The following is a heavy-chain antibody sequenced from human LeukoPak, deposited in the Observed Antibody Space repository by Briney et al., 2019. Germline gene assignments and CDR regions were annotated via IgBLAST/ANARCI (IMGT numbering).Heavy chain of an antibody. Sequence: GGSLRLSCAASGFTFSDYYMSWIRQAPGKGLEWVSYISSSGSTIYYADSVKGRFTLSRDNAKNSLYLQMNSLRAEDTAVYYCASHLQYSSSWYFDYWGQGTLVTVSS. V-gene: IGHV3-11*01. CDR3: ASHLQYSSSWYFDY. CDR2: ISSSGSTI. J-gene: IGHJ4*02. CDR1: GFTFSDYY. D-gene: IGHD6-13*01.